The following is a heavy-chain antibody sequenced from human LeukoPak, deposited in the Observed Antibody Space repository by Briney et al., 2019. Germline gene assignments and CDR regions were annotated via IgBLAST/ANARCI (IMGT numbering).Heavy chain of an antibody. CDR2: TYYRSTWYN. CDR3: ARRLTQYDCFDP. CDR1: GDSVSSNSVT. J-gene: IGHJ5*02. D-gene: IGHD2-2*01. V-gene: IGHV6-1*01. Sequence: QTLSLTCAISGDSVSSNSVTWNWIRQSPSRGLAWLGRTYYRSTWYNDYAVSVRGRITVNPDTSKNQFSLHLNSVTPEDTAVYYCARRLTQYDCFDPWGQGILVTVSS.